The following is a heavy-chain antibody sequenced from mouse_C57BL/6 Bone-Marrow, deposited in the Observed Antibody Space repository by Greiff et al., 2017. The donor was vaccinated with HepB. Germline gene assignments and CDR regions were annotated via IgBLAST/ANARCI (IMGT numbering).Heavy chain of an antibody. J-gene: IGHJ3*01. CDR2: ISNGGGST. CDR1: GFTFSDYY. CDR3: ARGGYYGSSSWFAY. D-gene: IGHD1-1*01. V-gene: IGHV5-12*01. Sequence: EVNVVESGGGLVQPGGSLKLSCAASGFTFSDYYMYWVRQTPEKRLEWVAYISNGGGSTYYPDTVKGRFTISRDNAKNTLYLQMSRLKSEDTAMYYCARGGYYGSSSWFAYWGQGTLVTVSA.